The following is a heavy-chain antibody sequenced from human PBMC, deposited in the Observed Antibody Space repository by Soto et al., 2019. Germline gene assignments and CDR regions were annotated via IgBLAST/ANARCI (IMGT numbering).Heavy chain of an antibody. CDR2: ISGSGGST. D-gene: IGHD2-8*02. J-gene: IGHJ4*02. V-gene: IGHV3-23*01. CDR3: AKDKWALLANDY. Sequence: PGGSLRLSCAASGFPFSSYSMSWVRQAPGKGLEWVSAISGSGGSTYYADSVKGRFTISRDNSKNTLYLQMNSLRAEDTAVYYCAKDKWALLANDYWGQGTLVTVSS. CDR1: GFPFSSYS.